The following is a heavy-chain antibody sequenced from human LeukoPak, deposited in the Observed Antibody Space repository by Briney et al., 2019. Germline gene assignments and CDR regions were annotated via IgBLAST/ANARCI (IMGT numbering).Heavy chain of an antibody. Sequence: ASVKVSCKASGGTFSSYTISWVRQAPGQGLEWMGRIIPILGIANYAQKFQGRVTITADKSTSTAYMELRSLRSDDTAVYYCARDSGAVAGHVDYWGQGTLVTVSS. D-gene: IGHD6-19*01. CDR1: GGTFSSYT. V-gene: IGHV1-69*02. CDR3: ARDSGAVAGHVDY. CDR2: IIPILGIA. J-gene: IGHJ4*02.